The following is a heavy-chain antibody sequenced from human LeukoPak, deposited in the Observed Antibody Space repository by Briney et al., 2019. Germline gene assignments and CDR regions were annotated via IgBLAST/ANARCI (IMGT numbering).Heavy chain of an antibody. Sequence: GRSLRLSCAASGFTFSSYAMSWVRQAPGKGLEWVSAISGSGGSTYYADSVKGRFTISRDNSKNTLYLQMNSLRAEDTAVYYCASKVDTAMDYYYYYGMDVWGQGTTVTVSS. J-gene: IGHJ6*02. CDR2: ISGSGGST. CDR3: ASKVDTAMDYYYYYGMDV. V-gene: IGHV3-23*01. CDR1: GFTFSSYA. D-gene: IGHD5-18*01.